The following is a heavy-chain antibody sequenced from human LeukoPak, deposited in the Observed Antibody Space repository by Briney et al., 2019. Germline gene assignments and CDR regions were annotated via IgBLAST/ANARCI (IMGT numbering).Heavy chain of an antibody. CDR1: GFTFSSYA. CDR2: ISGSGGST. CDR3: ARQHCSGGDCYFFD. Sequence: GGSLRLSCAASGFTFSSYAMSWVRQAPGKGLEWVSAISGSGGSTHYADSVKGRFTISRDNSKNTLYLQLNSLRAEDTAVYYCARQHCSGGDCYFFDWGQGTLVTVSS. D-gene: IGHD2-15*01. V-gene: IGHV3-23*01. J-gene: IGHJ4*02.